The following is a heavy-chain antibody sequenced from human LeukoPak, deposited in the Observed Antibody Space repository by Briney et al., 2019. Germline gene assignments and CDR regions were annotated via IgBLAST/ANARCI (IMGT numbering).Heavy chain of an antibody. V-gene: IGHV3-74*01. CDR1: GFTFSSYW. CDR2: INSDGSST. Sequence: GGSLRLSCAASGFTFSSYWMHWVRQAPGKGLVWVSRINSDGSSTSYADSVKGRFTISRDNAKNTLYLQMNSLRAEDTAVYYCARDYYGSGSYYILYYYYGMDVWGQGTTVTVSS. CDR3: ARDYYGSGSYYILYYYYGMDV. D-gene: IGHD3-10*01. J-gene: IGHJ6*02.